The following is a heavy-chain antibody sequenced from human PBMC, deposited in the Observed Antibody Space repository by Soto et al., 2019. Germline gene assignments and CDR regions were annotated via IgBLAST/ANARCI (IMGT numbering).Heavy chain of an antibody. CDR2: IVVGSGNT. CDR1: GFTFPSSA. J-gene: IGHJ4*02. CDR3: AAVPYYYDTSGTYFDY. Sequence: QMQLVQSGPEVKKPGTSVKVSCKASGFTFPSSAVQWVRQARGQRLEWIARIVVGSGNTNYAQKFQERLTISRDMSTNTAYMELSGLRSEDTAVYYCAAVPYYYDTSGTYFDYWGQGTLVTVSS. V-gene: IGHV1-58*01. D-gene: IGHD3-22*01.